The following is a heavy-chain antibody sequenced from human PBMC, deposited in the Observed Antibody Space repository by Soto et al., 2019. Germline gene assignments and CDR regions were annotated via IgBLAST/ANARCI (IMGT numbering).Heavy chain of an antibody. CDR1: GVIVSRGTYY. CDR2: IYYSGST. J-gene: IGHJ5*02. V-gene: IGHV4-61*01. D-gene: IGHD6-13*01. Sequence: SETLSLTCNVSGVIVSRGTYYWSWIRQPPGKGLEWIGYIYYSGSTNYNPSLKSRVTISVDTSKNQFSLKLSSVTAADTAVYYCASGSSLNWFDPWGQGTLVTVSS. CDR3: ASGSSLNWFDP.